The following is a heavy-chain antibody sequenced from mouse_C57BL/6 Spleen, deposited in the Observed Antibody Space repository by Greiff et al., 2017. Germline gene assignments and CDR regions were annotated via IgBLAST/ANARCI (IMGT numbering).Heavy chain of an antibody. Sequence: QVQLQQPGAELVKPGASVKLSCKASGYTFTSYWMHWVKQRPGQGLEWIGMIHPNSGSTNYNEKFKSKATLTVDKSSRAAYMQLSSLTSEDSAVYYCARRGTAQATLGAMDYWGQGTSVTVSS. CDR3: ARRGTAQATLGAMDY. V-gene: IGHV1-64*01. J-gene: IGHJ4*01. CDR1: GYTFTSYW. CDR2: IHPNSGST. D-gene: IGHD3-2*02.